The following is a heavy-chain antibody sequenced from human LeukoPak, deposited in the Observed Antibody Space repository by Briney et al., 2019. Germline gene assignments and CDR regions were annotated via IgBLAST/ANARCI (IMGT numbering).Heavy chain of an antibody. V-gene: IGHV3-21*01. D-gene: IGHD3-3*01. J-gene: IGHJ4*02. CDR3: ASSGSGYNDY. CDR1: GFTFSTYS. CDR2: IGSSSSYI. Sequence: GGPLRLSCEASGFTFSTYSMNWVRQAPGKGLEWVSSIGSSSSYIYYADSVKGRFTISRDNAKNSLYLQMNSLRIEDTAVYYCASSGSGYNDYWGQGTLVTVSS.